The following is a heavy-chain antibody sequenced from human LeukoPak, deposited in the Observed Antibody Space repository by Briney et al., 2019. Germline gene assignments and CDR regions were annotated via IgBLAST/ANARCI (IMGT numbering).Heavy chain of an antibody. CDR3: AREAPGSYYSPLDY. CDR1: GFTFSSYN. Sequence: PGGSLRLSCAASGFTFSSYNINWVRQAPGKGLECVSSISSSGSYIYYADSVKGRFTISRDNAKNSVYLQLNSLRAEDTAVYYCAREAPGSYYSPLDYWGQGTLVTVSS. D-gene: IGHD3-10*01. V-gene: IGHV3-21*06. J-gene: IGHJ4*02. CDR2: ISSSGSYI.